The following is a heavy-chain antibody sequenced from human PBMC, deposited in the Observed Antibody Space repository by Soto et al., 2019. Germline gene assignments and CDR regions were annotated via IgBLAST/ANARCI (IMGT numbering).Heavy chain of an antibody. D-gene: IGHD3-3*01. J-gene: IGHJ4*02. V-gene: IGHV4-30-4*08. Sequence: SEPLSPTCTVSGGPISSGDYHRSWIRQPPGEGLEWIGYIYYSGSTYYNPSLKSRVTISVDTSKNQFSLKLSSVTAADTAVYYCARGAFRSGYHNTFDYWGQGTLVTVSS. CDR2: IYYSGST. CDR3: ARGAFRSGYHNTFDY. CDR1: GGPISSGDYH.